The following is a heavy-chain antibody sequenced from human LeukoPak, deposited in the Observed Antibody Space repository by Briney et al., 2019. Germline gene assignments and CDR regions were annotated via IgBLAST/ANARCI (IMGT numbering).Heavy chain of an antibody. Sequence: SETLSLTCTVSGGSISSYYWSWIRKPAGKGLEWIGRLYTSGSTNYNPSLKSRVTMSVDTSKNLFSLKLTSMTAADTAVYYCARGGSSGYYYGWGQGTLVTVSS. J-gene: IGHJ4*02. CDR1: GGSISSYY. CDR2: LYTSGST. D-gene: IGHD3-22*01. V-gene: IGHV4-4*07. CDR3: ARGGSSGYYYG.